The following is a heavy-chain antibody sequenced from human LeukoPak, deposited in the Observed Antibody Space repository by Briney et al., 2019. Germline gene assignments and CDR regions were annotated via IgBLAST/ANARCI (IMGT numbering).Heavy chain of an antibody. Sequence: SETLSLTCTVSGGSISSYYWNWIRQPPGKGLEWIGYIYYSGSTNYNPSLKSRVTISVDTSKNQFSLKLSSVTAADTAVYYCARTGAPWYYFDYWGQGTLVTVSS. CDR1: GGSISSYY. J-gene: IGHJ4*02. D-gene: IGHD1-26*01. CDR2: IYYSGST. CDR3: ARTGAPWYYFDY. V-gene: IGHV4-59*01.